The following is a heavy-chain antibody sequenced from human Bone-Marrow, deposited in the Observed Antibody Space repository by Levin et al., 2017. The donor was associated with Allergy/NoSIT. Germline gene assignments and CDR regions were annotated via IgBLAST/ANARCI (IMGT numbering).Heavy chain of an antibody. V-gene: IGHV3-43*01. J-gene: IGHJ4*02. CDR3: AKDGGHYYDSSGYSLDF. D-gene: IGHD3-22*01. CDR2: INWDGGST. Sequence: PGGSLRLSCAASGFTFDDYPMHWVRQVPGKGLEWVSFINWDGGSTFYADSVKGRFTISRDNSKDSLYLQMDSLRTEDTAFYFCAKDGGHYYDSSGYSLDFWGQGTRVTVSS. CDR1: GFTFDDYP.